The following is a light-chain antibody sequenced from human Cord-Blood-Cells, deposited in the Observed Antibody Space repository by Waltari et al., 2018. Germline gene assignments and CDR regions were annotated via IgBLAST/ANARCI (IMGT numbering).Light chain of an antibody. J-gene: IGKJ2*01. CDR1: QSISSW. CDR2: DAS. V-gene: IGKV1-5*01. CDR3: QQYNSYSPYA. Sequence: DIQMTQSPSTLSASVGDRVTITCRAIQSISSWLAWYQQKPGIAPKLLIYDASSLESGVPSSFSGSGSGTEFTLTISSLQPDDFATYYCQQYNSYSPYAFGQGTKLEIK.